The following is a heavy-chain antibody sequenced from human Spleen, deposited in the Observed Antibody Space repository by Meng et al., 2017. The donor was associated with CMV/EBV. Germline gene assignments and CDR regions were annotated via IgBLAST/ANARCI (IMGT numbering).Heavy chain of an antibody. CDR2: IWYDGSNK. Sequence: GGSLRLSCAASGFTFSSYGMHWVRQAPGKGLEWVAVIWYDGSNKYYADSVKGRFTISRDNSKNTLYLQMNSLRAEDTAVYYCASWTSSTSPRNYWGQGTLVTVSS. CDR1: GFTFSSYG. CDR3: ASWTSSTSPRNY. D-gene: IGHD2-2*01. V-gene: IGHV3-33*01. J-gene: IGHJ4*02.